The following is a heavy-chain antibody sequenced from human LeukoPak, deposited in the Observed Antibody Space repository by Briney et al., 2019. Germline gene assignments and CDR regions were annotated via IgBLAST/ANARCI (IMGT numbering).Heavy chain of an antibody. CDR2: ISSSGNT. CDR3: ARDRDYGIMDY. Sequence: SETLSLTCSVSGYSISSGYYWGWIRQPPGKRLEWVDSISSSGNTYYNPTLKSRVTISVDTSKNQFSLNLTSVTAADTAVYYCARDRDYGIMDYWGQGTLVTVSS. V-gene: IGHV4-38-2*02. CDR1: GYSISSGYY. J-gene: IGHJ4*02. D-gene: IGHD4-17*01.